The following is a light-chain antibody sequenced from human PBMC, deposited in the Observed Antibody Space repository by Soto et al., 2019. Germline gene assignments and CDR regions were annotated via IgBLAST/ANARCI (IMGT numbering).Light chain of an antibody. CDR1: QTVTSNY. CDR2: GTS. Sequence: EIVLTQSPGTLSLSPGERATLSCRASQTVTSNYFAWYQQRPGQAPRLLIYGTSSRATGIPDRFSGSGSGTDFTLTISRLDPEDFAVYYCQQFSSYPLTFGGGTKVEIK. V-gene: IGKV3-20*01. CDR3: QQFSSYPLT. J-gene: IGKJ4*01.